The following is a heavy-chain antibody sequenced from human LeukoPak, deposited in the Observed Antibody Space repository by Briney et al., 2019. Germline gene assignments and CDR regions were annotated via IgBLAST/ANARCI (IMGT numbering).Heavy chain of an antibody. Sequence: SETLSLTCSVSGGSTSSYYWNWMRQPPGKGLEWIGYIYYSGSTNYNPSLKSRVTISVDTSKNQFFLNLSSVTAADSAVYYCARLDSSGYYNWFDPWGQGALVTVSS. CDR2: IYYSGST. V-gene: IGHV4-59*08. CDR1: GGSTSSYY. D-gene: IGHD3-22*01. J-gene: IGHJ5*02. CDR3: ARLDSSGYYNWFDP.